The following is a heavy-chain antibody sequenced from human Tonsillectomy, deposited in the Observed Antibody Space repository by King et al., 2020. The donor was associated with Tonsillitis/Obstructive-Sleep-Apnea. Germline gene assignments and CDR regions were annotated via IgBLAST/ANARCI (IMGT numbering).Heavy chain of an antibody. V-gene: IGHV3-23*04. D-gene: IGHD6-6*01. CDR2: ISSSGGST. J-gene: IGHJ4*02. CDR1: GFTFSSYS. CDR3: AKDWGDIAARPRHFDY. Sequence: VQLVESGGGLVQPGGSLRLSWAASGFTFSSYSMSWVRQAPGKGREWVSAISSSGGSTYYADSVKGRFTISRGNSKNTLYQQMNSLRAEDTAVYYCAKDWGDIAARPRHFDYWGQGTLVTVSS.